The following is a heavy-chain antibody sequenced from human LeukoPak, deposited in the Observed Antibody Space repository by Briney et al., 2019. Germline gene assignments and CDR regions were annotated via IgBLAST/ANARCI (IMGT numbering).Heavy chain of an antibody. CDR3: ARAGGDYNVLTGYYRVDY. CDR2: ISSSSSYI. D-gene: IGHD3-9*01. CDR1: GFTFSSYA. V-gene: IGHV3-21*01. J-gene: IGHJ4*02. Sequence: PGGSLRLSCAASGFTFSSYAMSWVRQAPGKGLEWVSAISSSSSYIYYADSVKGRFTVSRDNAKNSLYLQMNSLRAEDTAVYYCARAGGDYNVLTGYYRVDYWGQGALVTVSS.